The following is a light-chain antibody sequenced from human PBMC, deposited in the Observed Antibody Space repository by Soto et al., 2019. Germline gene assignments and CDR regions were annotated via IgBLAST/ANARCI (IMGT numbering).Light chain of an antibody. Sequence: VVLTQSPATLSLPPGERATLSCRTSLSVSVYLDWYQQKPGQAPRIIIYGASNRATGVPARFSGSGSGTEFTLTISSLEAEDFEVYYCQQRSLWPLTFGGGTKVDI. CDR1: LSVSVY. CDR3: QQRSLWPLT. J-gene: IGKJ4*01. V-gene: IGKV3-11*01. CDR2: GAS.